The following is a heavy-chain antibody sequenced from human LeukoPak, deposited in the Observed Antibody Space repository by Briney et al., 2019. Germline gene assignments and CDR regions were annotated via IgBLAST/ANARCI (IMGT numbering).Heavy chain of an antibody. CDR3: AKSTNWGSISDGFDI. Sequence: ASVKVSCKASGYTFTSYPIHWVRQAPGQGLEWMGWINPNSGGANYAQKFQGRVTMARDTSISTVYMELTRLRSDDTAMYYCAKSTNWGSISDGFDIWGQGTMVTVAS. CDR2: INPNSGGA. D-gene: IGHD7-27*01. V-gene: IGHV1-2*02. CDR1: GYTFTSYP. J-gene: IGHJ3*02.